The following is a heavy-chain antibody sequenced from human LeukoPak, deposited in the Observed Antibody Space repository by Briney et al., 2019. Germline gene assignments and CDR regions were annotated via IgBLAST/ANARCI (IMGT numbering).Heavy chain of an antibody. CDR2: TSGSGGST. Sequence: PGGSLRLSCAASGFTFSNYAMSWVRQAPGKGLEWVSATSGSGGSTYYADSVKGRFTISRDNSKNTLYLQMNSLRAEDTAVYYCAKMLPYYDFWRNYFDYWGQGTLVTVSS. CDR1: GFTFSNYA. D-gene: IGHD3-3*01. V-gene: IGHV3-23*01. J-gene: IGHJ4*02. CDR3: AKMLPYYDFWRNYFDY.